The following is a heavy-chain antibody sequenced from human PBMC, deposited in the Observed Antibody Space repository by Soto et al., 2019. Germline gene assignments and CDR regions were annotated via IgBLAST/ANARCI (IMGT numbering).Heavy chain of an antibody. CDR2: ISSSGSTI. Sequence: VQLVESGGGLVKPGGSLRLSCAASGFTFSNYYMNWIRQAPGKGLEWVSYISSSGSTIYYADSVKGRFTISRDNAKNSLYLQMNSLRAEDTAVYYCARSSGYCSGGSCYLGYYYYMDVWGKGTTVTVSS. J-gene: IGHJ6*03. CDR3: ARSSGYCSGGSCYLGYYYYMDV. V-gene: IGHV3-11*01. CDR1: GFTFSNYY. D-gene: IGHD2-15*01.